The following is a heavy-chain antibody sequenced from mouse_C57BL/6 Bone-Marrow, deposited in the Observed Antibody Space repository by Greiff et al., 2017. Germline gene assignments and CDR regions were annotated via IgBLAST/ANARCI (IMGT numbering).Heavy chain of an antibody. J-gene: IGHJ2*01. Sequence: QVQLQQPGAELVKPGASVTMSCKASGFTFTSYWITWVKQRPGQGLEWIGDIYPGSGSTNYNEKFTSKATLTVDTSSSTASMQLSSLTSEDSAVYYCARYTVGDFDYWGQGTTLTVSS. D-gene: IGHD3-3*01. V-gene: IGHV1-55*01. CDR3: ARYTVGDFDY. CDR1: GFTFTSYW. CDR2: IYPGSGST.